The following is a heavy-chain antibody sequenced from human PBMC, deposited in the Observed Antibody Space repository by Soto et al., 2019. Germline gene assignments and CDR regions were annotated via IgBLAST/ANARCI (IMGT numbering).Heavy chain of an antibody. V-gene: IGHV3-48*03. Sequence: TGGSLRLSCAASGFTFSSYEMNWVRQAPGKGLEWVSYISSSGSTIYYADSVKGRFTISRDNSKNTLYLQMNSLRAEDTAVYYCARDQRGYSYGYYYYYGMDVWGQGTTVTVSS. J-gene: IGHJ6*02. CDR2: ISSSGSTI. D-gene: IGHD5-18*01. CDR1: GFTFSSYE. CDR3: ARDQRGYSYGYYYYYGMDV.